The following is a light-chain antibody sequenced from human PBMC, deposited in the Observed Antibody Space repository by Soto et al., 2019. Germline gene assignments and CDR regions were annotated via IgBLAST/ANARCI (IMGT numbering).Light chain of an antibody. CDR1: QSVLYSSNNKNY. CDR2: WAS. Sequence: DIVMTQSPDSLAVSLGERATINCKSSQSVLYSSNNKNYLAWYQQKPGQPPKLLIYWASTRESGVPDRFSGSGSGTDFTLTISSRQAEDVAVYYCQQYYSTPPLTFGQGTKVEIK. CDR3: QQYYSTPPLT. V-gene: IGKV4-1*01. J-gene: IGKJ1*01.